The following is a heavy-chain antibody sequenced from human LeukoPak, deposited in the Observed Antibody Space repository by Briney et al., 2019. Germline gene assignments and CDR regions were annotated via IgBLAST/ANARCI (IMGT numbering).Heavy chain of an antibody. CDR3: AREVAAAGVPD. Sequence: ASVKVSCKASGYTFTSYAMHWVRQAPGQRLEWMGWINAGSGNTKYSQKFQGRVTITRDTSASTAYMELSSLRSEDTAVYYCAREVAAAGVPDWGQGTLVTVSS. D-gene: IGHD6-13*01. J-gene: IGHJ4*02. CDR2: INAGSGNT. CDR1: GYTFTSYA. V-gene: IGHV1-3*01.